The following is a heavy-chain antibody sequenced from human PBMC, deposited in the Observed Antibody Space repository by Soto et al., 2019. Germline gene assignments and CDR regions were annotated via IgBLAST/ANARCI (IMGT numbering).Heavy chain of an antibody. CDR1: GGTFSSYA. CDR3: ARDLRGVYGSWSQPVCYYGMDV. J-gene: IGHJ6*02. D-gene: IGHD3-10*01. CDR2: IIPIFGTA. V-gene: IGHV1-69*13. Sequence: SVKVSCKASGGTFSSYAISWVRQAPGQGLEWMGGIIPIFGTANYAQKFQGRVTITADESTSTAYMELSSLRSEDTAVYYCARDLRGVYGSWSQPVCYYGMDVWGQGTTVTVSS.